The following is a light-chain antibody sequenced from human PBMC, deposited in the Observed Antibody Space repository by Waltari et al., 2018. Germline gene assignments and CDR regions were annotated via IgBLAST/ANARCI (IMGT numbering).Light chain of an antibody. Sequence: QFVLTQSPSASGTPGQRVTISCSGSSSNLGLNSIYWYQQLPGAPPKLLISKNNQRSSGVPDRFSASKSGTSASLAISGLRSEDEAVYFCAARDDSLNWVFGGGTKLTVL. CDR3: AARDDSLNWV. CDR2: KNN. V-gene: IGLV1-47*01. CDR1: SSNLGLNS. J-gene: IGLJ3*02.